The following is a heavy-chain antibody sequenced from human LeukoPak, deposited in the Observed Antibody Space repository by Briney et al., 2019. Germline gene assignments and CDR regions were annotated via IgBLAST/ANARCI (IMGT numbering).Heavy chain of an antibody. CDR1: GFAFDDYA. Sequence: TGGSLRLSCAASGFAFDDYAMHWVRQAPGKGLEWVSLISGDGGSTYYADYVKGRFTIYRDNDKRTLYLQMNSLRAEDTAVYYCAKLPYSSSWAFDYWGQGTLVTVSS. J-gene: IGHJ4*02. CDR2: ISGDGGST. V-gene: IGHV3-43*02. CDR3: AKLPYSSSWAFDY. D-gene: IGHD6-13*01.